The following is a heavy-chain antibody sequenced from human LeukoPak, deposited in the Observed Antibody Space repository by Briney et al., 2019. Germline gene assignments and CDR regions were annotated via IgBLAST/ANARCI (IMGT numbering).Heavy chain of an antibody. CDR3: TTRSPARYCSDGACYSSADY. J-gene: IGHJ4*02. CDR1: GFTFGSYA. CDR2: IRSKADGGTP. V-gene: IGHV3-15*07. Sequence: MSGGSLRLSCAASGFTFGSYAMKWVRQAPGKGLEWVGHIRSKADGGTPDYIAPVKGRFTISRDDSKDTLYLQMNSLNTEDTAMYYCTTRSPARYCSDGACYSSADYWGQGTLVTVSS. D-gene: IGHD2-15*01.